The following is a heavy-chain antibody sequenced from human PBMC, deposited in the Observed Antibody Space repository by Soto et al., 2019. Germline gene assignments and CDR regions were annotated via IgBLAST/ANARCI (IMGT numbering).Heavy chain of an antibody. CDR2: ISYDGSNK. CDR1: GFSLSTYG. V-gene: IGHV3-30*18. CDR3: AKDAPRYSGFDFSQ. D-gene: IGHD5-12*01. Sequence: QVQLVESGGGVVQPGRSLRLSCAASGFSLSTYGMHGVRQAPGKGLEWVAVISYDGSNKYHADSVKGRFTISRDNSRNTLYLQMNSLRLDDTAVYYCAKDAPRYSGFDFSQWGQGTLVTVSS. J-gene: IGHJ4*02.